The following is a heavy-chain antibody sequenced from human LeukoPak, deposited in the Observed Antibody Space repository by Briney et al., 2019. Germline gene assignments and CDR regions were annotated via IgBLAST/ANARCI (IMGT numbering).Heavy chain of an antibody. J-gene: IGHJ4*02. CDR2: IYYSGST. CDR3: ARGRGDYYDSSGYSGY. V-gene: IGHV4-39*01. Sequence: SETLSLTCTVSGGSISSSSYYWGWIRQPPGKGLEWIGSIYYSGSTYYNPSLKSRVTISVDTSKNQFSLKLSSVTAADTAVYYCARGRGDYYDSSGYSGYWGQGTLVTVSS. CDR1: GGSISSSSYY. D-gene: IGHD3-22*01.